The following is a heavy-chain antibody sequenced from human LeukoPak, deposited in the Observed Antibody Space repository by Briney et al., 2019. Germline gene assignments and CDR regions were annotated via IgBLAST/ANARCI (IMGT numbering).Heavy chain of an antibody. CDR1: GGSINSGGYY. V-gene: IGHV4-31*03. CDR3: ALGSGSYSGSWYFDL. CDR2: IYYSGST. Sequence: PSQTLSLTCTVSGGSINSGGYYWSWIRQHPRKGLEWIGYIYYSGSTYYNPSLKSRITISIDTSKNQFSLKLSSVTAADTAVYYCALGSGSYSGSWYFDLWGRGTLVTVSS. J-gene: IGHJ2*01. D-gene: IGHD3-10*01.